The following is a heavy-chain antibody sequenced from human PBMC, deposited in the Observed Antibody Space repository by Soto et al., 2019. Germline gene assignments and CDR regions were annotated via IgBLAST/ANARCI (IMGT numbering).Heavy chain of an antibody. V-gene: IGHV3-64D*06. CDR3: VKLSGYYSDSPTYYPV. J-gene: IGHJ2*01. D-gene: IGHD3-22*01. Sequence: GGSLRLCCSASGFSFNMYCVHWVRQTPGKGLQYVSAISSSGDSTYYADSVKGRFIISRDNSKNTLYLQMSSLRLEDTAVYYCVKLSGYYSDSPTYYPVRGR. CDR1: GFSFNMYC. CDR2: ISSSGDST.